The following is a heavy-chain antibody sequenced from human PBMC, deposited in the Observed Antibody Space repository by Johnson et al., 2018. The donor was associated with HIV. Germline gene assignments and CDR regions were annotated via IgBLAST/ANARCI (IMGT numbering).Heavy chain of an antibody. CDR2: INWNGGTT. J-gene: IGHJ3*02. CDR3: ARDSTAGPDKGLDYVGAFDI. CDR1: GFTFDDYA. Sequence: VQLVESGGGLIQPGGSLRLSCAASGFTFDDYAMTWVRQAPGKGLEWVSAINWNGGTTGYTDSVKGRFTISRDNAKNSLYLQMNSLRAEDTALYYCARDSTAGPDKGLDYVGAFDIWGQGTMVTVSS. V-gene: IGHV3-20*04. D-gene: IGHD4-17*01.